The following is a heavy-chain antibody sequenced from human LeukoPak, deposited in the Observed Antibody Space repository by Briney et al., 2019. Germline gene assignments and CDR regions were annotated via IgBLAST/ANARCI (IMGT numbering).Heavy chain of an antibody. Sequence: GGSLRLSCAASGFTFSDYWMGWVRQAPGKGLEWVANINQDGSEKYYVDSVKGRFTISRDNAKNSLYLQMNSLRVEDTAVYYCAREGRSLQTYWGQGTLVTVSS. CDR2: INQDGSEK. J-gene: IGHJ4*02. CDR3: AREGRSLQTY. CDR1: GFTFSDYW. V-gene: IGHV3-7*03. D-gene: IGHD5-24*01.